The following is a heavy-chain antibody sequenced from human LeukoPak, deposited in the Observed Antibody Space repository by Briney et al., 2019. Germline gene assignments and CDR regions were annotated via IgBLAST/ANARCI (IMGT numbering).Heavy chain of an antibody. CDR1: GYTFTGYY. D-gene: IGHD1-1*01. J-gene: IGHJ5*02. CDR3: ARDLNPIGGTTTPLFNWFDP. Sequence: GASVKVSCKAPGYTFTGYYMHWVRQAPGQGLEWMGWINPNSGGTNYAQKFQGRVTMTRDTSISTAYMELSRLRSDDTAVYYCARDLNPIGGTTTPLFNWFDPWGQGTLVTVSS. CDR2: INPNSGGT. V-gene: IGHV1-2*02.